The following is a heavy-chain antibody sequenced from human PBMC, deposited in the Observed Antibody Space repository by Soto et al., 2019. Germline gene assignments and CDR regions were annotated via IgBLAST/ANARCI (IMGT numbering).Heavy chain of an antibody. CDR3: ARRTWGMDV. CDR2: VFHSVNT. Sequence: QVQLQESGPGLVKPSGTLSLTCAVSSGSIDTTNWWRRVRQPPGKGLEWIGEVFHSVNTYYNPALARRVTISVDTSKNQFSLNLRSVTAADTAVYYCARRTWGMDVWGQGTTVTVSS. J-gene: IGHJ6*02. CDR1: SGSIDTTNW. D-gene: IGHD2-8*01. V-gene: IGHV4-4*02.